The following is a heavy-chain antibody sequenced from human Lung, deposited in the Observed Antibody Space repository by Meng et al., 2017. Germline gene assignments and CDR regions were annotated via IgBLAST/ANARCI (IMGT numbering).Heavy chain of an antibody. Sequence: QVHLGQGGAGLLKPSETLSFNCGVSVRSFSDYYWSCIRQPPGKGLGWIGEINHSGSTNYNPSLESRATISVDTSQNNLSLKLSSVTAADSAVYYCARGPTTMAHDFDYWGQGTLVTVSS. V-gene: IGHV4-34*01. CDR1: VRSFSDYY. D-gene: IGHD4-11*01. CDR3: ARGPTTMAHDFDY. J-gene: IGHJ4*02. CDR2: INHSGST.